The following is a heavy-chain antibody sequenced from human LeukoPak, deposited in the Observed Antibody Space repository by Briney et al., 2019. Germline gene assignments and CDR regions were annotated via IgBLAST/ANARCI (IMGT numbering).Heavy chain of an antibody. CDR1: GYTLTELS. D-gene: IGHD3-9*01. V-gene: IGHV1-69*13. J-gene: IGHJ4*02. CDR3: ASSSQYFDWSFPFDY. Sequence: SVKVSCKVSGYTLTELSMHWVRQAPGQGLEWMGGIVPIFGTANYAQKFQGRVTITADESTSTAYMELSSLRSEDTAVYYCASSSQYFDWSFPFDYWGQGTLVTVSS. CDR2: IVPIFGTA.